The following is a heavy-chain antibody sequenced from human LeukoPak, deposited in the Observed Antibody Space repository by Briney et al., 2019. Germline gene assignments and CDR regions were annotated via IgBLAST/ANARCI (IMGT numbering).Heavy chain of an antibody. CDR1: GFTFSSYA. J-gene: IGHJ4*02. D-gene: IGHD6-13*01. V-gene: IGHV3-30-3*01. CDR2: ISYDGSNK. CDR3: ASPGYSSSWYFDY. Sequence: PGGSLRLSCAASGFTFSSYAMHWVRQAPGKGLEWVAVISYDGSNKYYADSVKGRFTISRDNSKNTLYLQMNSLRAEDTAVYYCASPGYSSSWYFDYWAREPWSPSPQ.